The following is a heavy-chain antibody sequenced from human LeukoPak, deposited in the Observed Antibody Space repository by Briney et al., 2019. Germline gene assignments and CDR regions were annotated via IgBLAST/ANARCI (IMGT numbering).Heavy chain of an antibody. Sequence: PGGSLRLSCEASGFTFSNYAMHWVRQAPGKEQQWVSVISFDGNNKKYAGSVNGRFTISRDDSKNTLFLQMNSLRTEDTAVYYCVRESARQTAPDYFYYMGVWGKGTTVTVSS. CDR3: VRESARQTAPDYFYYMGV. J-gene: IGHJ6*03. V-gene: IGHV3-30*14. CDR2: ISFDGNNK. D-gene: IGHD6-25*01. CDR1: GFTFSNYA.